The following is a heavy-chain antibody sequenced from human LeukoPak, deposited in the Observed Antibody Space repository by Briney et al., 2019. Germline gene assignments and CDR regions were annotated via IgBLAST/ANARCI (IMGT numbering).Heavy chain of an antibody. CDR2: IYYSGST. D-gene: IGHD3-10*01. CDR3: ARDLKRITMVRGPYDTVYGNWFDP. Sequence: PSETLSLTCTVSGGSISSSGYYWGWIRQPPGKGLEWIGNIYYSGSTYYNPSLKSRVTISVDTSKNQFSLKLSSVTAADTAVYYCARDLKRITMVRGPYDTVYGNWFDPWGQGTLVTVSS. J-gene: IGHJ5*02. V-gene: IGHV4-39*07. CDR1: GGSISSSGYY.